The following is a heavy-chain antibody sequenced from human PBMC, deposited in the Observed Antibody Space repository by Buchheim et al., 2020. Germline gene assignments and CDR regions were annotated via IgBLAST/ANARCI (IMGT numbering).Heavy chain of an antibody. CDR2: INPNSGGK. Sequence: QVQLVQSGAEVKKPGASVKVSCKASGYTFTGYYMHWVRQAPGQGLEWMGWINPNSGGKNYAKKFQGRVTMTRDTSISPAYMELSRLRSDDTAVYYCARDWSYCSGGSCYPDAFDIWGQGT. J-gene: IGHJ3*02. V-gene: IGHV1-2*02. CDR3: ARDWSYCSGGSCYPDAFDI. CDR1: GYTFTGYY. D-gene: IGHD2-15*01.